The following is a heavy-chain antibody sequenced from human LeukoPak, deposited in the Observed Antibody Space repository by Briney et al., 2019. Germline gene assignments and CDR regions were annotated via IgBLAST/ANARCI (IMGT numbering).Heavy chain of an antibody. CDR3: ARGYYWFDP. Sequence: SETLSLTCAVYVEPFSGYYWSWIRQPPGKGLWWIGEINNSGSSNYNPSLKSRVTISVDTSKNQLCLRLSSVIVAETAVYYWARGYYWFDPWGQGTLVTVSS. D-gene: IGHD3-10*01. J-gene: IGHJ5*02. CDR2: INNSGSS. CDR1: VEPFSGYY. V-gene: IGHV4-34*01.